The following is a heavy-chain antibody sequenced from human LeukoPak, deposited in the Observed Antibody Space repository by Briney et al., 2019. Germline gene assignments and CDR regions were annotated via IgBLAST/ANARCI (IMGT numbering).Heavy chain of an antibody. CDR2: LKQDGSEK. J-gene: IGHJ4*02. V-gene: IGHV3-7*01. D-gene: IGHD3-3*01. CDR3: ARQRLISGYFDY. CDR1: GFTFSSYW. Sequence: GGSLRLSCVASGFTFSSYWMSWVRQAPGKGLEWVANLKQDGSEKYYVDSVKGRFTISRDNAENSLYLQMNSLRAEDTAVYYCARQRLISGYFDYWGQGTLVTVSS.